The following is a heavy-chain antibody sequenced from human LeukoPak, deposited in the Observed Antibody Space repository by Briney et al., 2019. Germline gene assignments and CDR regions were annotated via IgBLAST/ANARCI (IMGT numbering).Heavy chain of an antibody. D-gene: IGHD7-27*01. V-gene: IGHV3-21*01. Sequence: PGGSLRLSRAASGFTFSSYSMNWVRQAPGKGLEWVSSISSSSSYIYYADSVKGRFTISRDNAKNSLYLQMNSLRAEDTAVYYCATLGSNYGMDVWGKGTTVTVSS. CDR3: ATLGSNYGMDV. J-gene: IGHJ6*04. CDR2: ISSSSSYI. CDR1: GFTFSSYS.